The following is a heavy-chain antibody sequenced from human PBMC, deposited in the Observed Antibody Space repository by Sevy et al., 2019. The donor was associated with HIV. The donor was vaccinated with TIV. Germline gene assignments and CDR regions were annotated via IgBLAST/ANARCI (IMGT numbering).Heavy chain of an antibody. V-gene: IGHV4-59*01. D-gene: IGHD1-26*01. Sequence: ETLSLTCTVSGGSISSYYWSWIRQPPGKGLEWIGYIYYSGSTNYNPSLKSRVTISVDTSKNQFSLKLSSVTAADTAVYCCARDGDGGSYLRNYYYGMDVWGQGTTVTVSS. CDR1: GGSISSYY. CDR2: IYYSGST. J-gene: IGHJ6*02. CDR3: ARDGDGGSYLRNYYYGMDV.